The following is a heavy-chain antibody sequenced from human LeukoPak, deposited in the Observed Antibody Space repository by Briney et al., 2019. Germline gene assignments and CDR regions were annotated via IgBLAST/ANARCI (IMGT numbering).Heavy chain of an antibody. Sequence: GRSLRLSCAGAGLSFSSYGMHWVRQAPGKGLEWVAVVSDDGSDEYYADSVKGRFTISRDNSKNILYLQMNSLRGEDTAVYYCAKDGPYTSSFDYWGQGTLVTVSS. J-gene: IGHJ4*02. CDR3: AKDGPYTSSFDY. CDR2: VSDDGSDE. CDR1: GLSFSSYG. V-gene: IGHV3-30*18. D-gene: IGHD6-13*01.